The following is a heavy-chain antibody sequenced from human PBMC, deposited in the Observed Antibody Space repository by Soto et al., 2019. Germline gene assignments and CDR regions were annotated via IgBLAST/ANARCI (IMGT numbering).Heavy chain of an antibody. CDR3: ARGPEGFDP. V-gene: IGHV4-59*01. Sequence: NPSETLSLTXTVSGGSISSYYWSWIRQPPGKGLEWIGYIYYSGSTNYNPSLKSRVTISVDTSKNQFSLKLSSVTAADTAVYYCARGPEGFDPWGQGTLVTVSS. CDR1: GGSISSYY. CDR2: IYYSGST. J-gene: IGHJ5*02.